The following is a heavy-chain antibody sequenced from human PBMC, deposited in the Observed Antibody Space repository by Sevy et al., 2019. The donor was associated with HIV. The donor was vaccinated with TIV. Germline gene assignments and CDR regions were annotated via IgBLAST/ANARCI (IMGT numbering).Heavy chain of an antibody. Sequence: GGSLRLSCTSSGLSFNNYALTWVRQAPGKGLEWVSTISHSGDNTNYADSVKGRFIISRDNSENTLYLQMNSLRAEDTALYYCAGRKVGDFWSGSVRDPWAGGPLFDYWGQGTLVTVSS. CDR1: GLSFNNYA. CDR2: ISHSGDNT. J-gene: IGHJ4*02. V-gene: IGHV3-23*01. CDR3: AGRKVGDFWSGSVRDPWAGGPLFDY. D-gene: IGHD3-3*01.